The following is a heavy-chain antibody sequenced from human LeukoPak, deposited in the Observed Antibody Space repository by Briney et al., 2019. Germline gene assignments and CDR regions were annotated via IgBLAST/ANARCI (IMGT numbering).Heavy chain of an antibody. CDR1: GYTFTSYY. Sequence: ASVKVSCKASGYTFTSYYMHWVRQAPGQGLEWMGIINPSGGSTSYAQKFQGRVTMTRDTSTSTVYMELSSLRSEDMAVYYCARVPSFSSSPIYYFDYWGQGTLVTVSS. V-gene: IGHV1-46*01. D-gene: IGHD2-2*01. CDR3: ARVPSFSSSPIYYFDY. CDR2: INPSGGST. J-gene: IGHJ4*02.